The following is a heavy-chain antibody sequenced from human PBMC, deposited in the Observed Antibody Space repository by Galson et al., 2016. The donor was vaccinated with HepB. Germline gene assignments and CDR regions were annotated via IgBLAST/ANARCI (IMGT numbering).Heavy chain of an antibody. D-gene: IGHD1/OR15-1a*01. J-gene: IGHJ6*02. V-gene: IGHV3-30*03. CDR2: MSHDGSHI. CDR3: VEQRKGAPYGMDV. Sequence: SLRLSCAASGFTFSNYGMHWIRQAPGKGLEWVAVMSHDGSHIFYVDSVKGRFSISRDNSKNTLYLQMNSLRDEDTAVYYCVEQRKGAPYGMDVWGQGTTVTVSS. CDR1: GFTFSNYG.